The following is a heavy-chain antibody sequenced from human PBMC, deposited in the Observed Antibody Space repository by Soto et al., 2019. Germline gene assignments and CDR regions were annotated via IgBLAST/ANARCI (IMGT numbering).Heavy chain of an antibody. D-gene: IGHD2-2*01. CDR2: ISGSGGST. Sequence: GGSLRLSCAASGFTFSSYAMSWVRQAPGKGLEWVSAISGSGGSTYYADSVKGRFTISRDNSKNTLYLQMNSLRAEDTAVYYCAKGRGYIVVVPAAMSSDRGHGMDVWGQGTTVTVSS. CDR3: AKGRGYIVVVPAAMSSDRGHGMDV. J-gene: IGHJ6*02. CDR1: GFTFSSYA. V-gene: IGHV3-23*01.